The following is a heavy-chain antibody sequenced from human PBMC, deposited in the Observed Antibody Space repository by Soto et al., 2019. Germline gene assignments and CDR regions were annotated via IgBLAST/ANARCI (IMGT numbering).Heavy chain of an antibody. D-gene: IGHD3-22*01. J-gene: IGHJ3*02. Sequence: ASVKDSCKASGYTFTSYGISWVRQAPGQGLEWMGWISAYNGNTNYAQKLQGRVTMTTDTSTSTAYMELRSLRSDDTAVYYCARDRITMIVVVTETAFDIWGQGTMVTVAS. V-gene: IGHV1-18*04. CDR1: GYTFTSYG. CDR2: ISAYNGNT. CDR3: ARDRITMIVVVTETAFDI.